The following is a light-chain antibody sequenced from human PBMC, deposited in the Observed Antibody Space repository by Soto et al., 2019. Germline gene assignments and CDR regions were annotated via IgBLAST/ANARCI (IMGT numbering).Light chain of an antibody. CDR1: ESIHNC. CDR2: DAS. CDR3: QQYDDYSPYT. V-gene: IGKV1-5*01. Sequence: IQMTQSPSTLSPSVGDRVIITCRASESIHNCLAWYQQKPGEAPQLLIYDASTLQSGVPSRFSGSGSGTEFTLTISSLQPDDFATYYCQQYDDYSPYTFGQGTKLEIK. J-gene: IGKJ2*01.